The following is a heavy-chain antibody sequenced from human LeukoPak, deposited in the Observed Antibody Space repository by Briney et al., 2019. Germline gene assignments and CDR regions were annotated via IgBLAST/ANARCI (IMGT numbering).Heavy chain of an antibody. CDR3: ATLGDGYSSGWYWD. D-gene: IGHD6-19*01. Sequence: ASVKVSCKASGGTFSSYAISWVRQAPGQGLEWMGWISAYNGNTNYAQKLQGRVTMTTDTSTSTAYMELRSLRSDDTAVYYCATLGDGYSSGWYWDWGQGTLVTVSS. CDR1: GGTFSSYA. V-gene: IGHV1-18*01. CDR2: ISAYNGNT. J-gene: IGHJ4*02.